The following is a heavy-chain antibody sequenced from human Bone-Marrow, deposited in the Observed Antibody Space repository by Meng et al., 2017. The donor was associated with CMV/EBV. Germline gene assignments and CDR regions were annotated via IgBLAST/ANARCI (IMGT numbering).Heavy chain of an antibody. J-gene: IGHJ6*02. D-gene: IGHD3-10*01. Sequence: GGSLRLSCAASGFTFSSYWMHWVRQAPGKGLVWVSRINSDGSSTSYADSVKGRFTISRDNAKNSLYLQMNSLRAEDTALYHCARVRSPAYGYYYGMDVWGQGTTVTVSS. CDR2: INSDGSST. CDR1: GFTFSSYW. CDR3: ARVRSPAYGYYYGMDV. V-gene: IGHV3-74*01.